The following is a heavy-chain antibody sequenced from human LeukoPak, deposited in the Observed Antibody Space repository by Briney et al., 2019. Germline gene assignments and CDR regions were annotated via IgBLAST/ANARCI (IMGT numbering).Heavy chain of an antibody. CDR3: ATDTYSGSPYYFDY. D-gene: IGHD1-26*01. CDR1: GFTFNRCW. J-gene: IGHJ4*02. V-gene: IGHV3-48*01. Sequence: PGGSLRLSCVVSGFTFNRCWMNWVRQAPGRGLEWVSYINYGSSSIYYADSVKGRFTISRDNAKNSLYLQMNSLRAEDTAVYYCATDTYSGSPYYFDYWGQGTLVTVSS. CDR2: INYGSSSI.